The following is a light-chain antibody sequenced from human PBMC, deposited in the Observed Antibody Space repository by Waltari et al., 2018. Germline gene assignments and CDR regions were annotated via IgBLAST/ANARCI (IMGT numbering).Light chain of an antibody. CDR2: YDT. CDR3: QVWDSSRAQVL. V-gene: IGLV3-21*04. CDR1: NIGSRS. Sequence: SYVLTQPPSVSVAPGQTARITCGVNNIGSRSVHWCQQRPGQAPVVVIYYDTDRPPGIPERFSGSNSGDTATLTISRVEAGDEADYYCQVWDSSRAQVLFGGGTRLTVL. J-gene: IGLJ3*02.